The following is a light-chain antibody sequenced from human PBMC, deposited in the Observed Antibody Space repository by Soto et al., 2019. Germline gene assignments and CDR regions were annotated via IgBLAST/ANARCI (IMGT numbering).Light chain of an antibody. J-gene: IGKJ5*01. CDR1: QSVSSF. CDR2: DAS. Sequence: EVVLTQSPATLSLSPGERATLSCRASQSVSSFLAWYQQKPGQAPRLLIYDASIRATGLPARFSGSGSGTDFALTINSLEPEDFAVYYCQQRSNWPSITFGQGTRLEIK. V-gene: IGKV3-11*01. CDR3: QQRSNWPSIT.